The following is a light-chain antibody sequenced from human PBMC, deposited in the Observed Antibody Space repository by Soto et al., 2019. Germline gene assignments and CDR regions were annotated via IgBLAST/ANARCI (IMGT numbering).Light chain of an antibody. J-gene: IGLJ3*02. CDR1: SSNIGAGYD. CDR3: QSYDSSLRGGV. V-gene: IGLV1-40*01. CDR2: GNS. Sequence: QSVLTQPPSVSGAPGQRVTISCTGSSSNIGAGYDVHWYQQLPGTAPKLLIYGNSNRPSGVPDRFSGSKSGTSASLAITGLQAEDGADYYGQSYDSSLRGGVFGGGSERAVL.